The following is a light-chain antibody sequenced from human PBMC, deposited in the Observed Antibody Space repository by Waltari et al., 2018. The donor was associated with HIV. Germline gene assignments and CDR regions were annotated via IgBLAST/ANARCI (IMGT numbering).Light chain of an antibody. V-gene: IGLV2-14*03. CDR1: SSDVGGYNY. Sequence: QSALTQPASVSGSPGQSITISCTGTSSDVGGYNYVSWYQQHPGKAPKLMIYYVSNRPSGVSNRFSGSRSGNTASLTISGLQAEDEADYYSSSYTSSSTLVVFSGGTKLTVL. CDR3: SSYTSSSTLVV. J-gene: IGLJ2*01. CDR2: YVS.